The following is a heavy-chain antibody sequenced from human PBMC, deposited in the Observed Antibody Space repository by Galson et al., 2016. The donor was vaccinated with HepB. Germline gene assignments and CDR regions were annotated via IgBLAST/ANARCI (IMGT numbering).Heavy chain of an antibody. Sequence: QSGAEVKKPGESLKISCKGSGYNFATYWIGWVRQMPGKGLEWMGIIYPGDSDTRYSPSFQGQVTISADKSISTAYLQWSSLKASDTAIYHCARRDPRGGSAYQFDYWGQGTLVTVSS. D-gene: IGHD1-26*01. J-gene: IGHJ4*02. CDR3: ARRDPRGGSAYQFDY. CDR1: GYNFATYW. V-gene: IGHV5-51*01. CDR2: IYPGDSDT.